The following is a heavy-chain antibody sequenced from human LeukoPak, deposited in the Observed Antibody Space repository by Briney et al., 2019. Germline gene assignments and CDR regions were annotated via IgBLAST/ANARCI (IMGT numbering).Heavy chain of an antibody. CDR3: AMLPDVRGWPSDY. D-gene: IGHD6-19*01. CDR1: DDSISRDF. Sequence: ASETLSLTCTASDDSISRDFWTWIRQPPGKGLEWIGYIRYSGRTEYNPSLKSRVTISIKTSKNQFSLKLTSVTAADTAIYDCAMLPDVRGWPSDYWGQGTLVTVSS. J-gene: IGHJ4*02. V-gene: IGHV4-59*01. CDR2: IRYSGRT.